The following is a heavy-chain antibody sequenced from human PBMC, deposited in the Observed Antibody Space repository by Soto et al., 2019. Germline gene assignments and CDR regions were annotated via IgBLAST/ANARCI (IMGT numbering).Heavy chain of an antibody. CDR2: IYYSGST. J-gene: IGHJ4*02. V-gene: IGHV4-59*01. Sequence: QVQLQESGPGLVKPSETLSLNCTVSGGSISSYYWSWIRQPPGKGLEWIGYIYYSGSTKYNPSLESRVTISVDTSKNQFSLRLSSVTAADTAVYYWARDRGYYGSGSFYPPEDWGQGTLVTVST. CDR3: ARDRGYYGSGSFYPPED. CDR1: GGSISSYY. D-gene: IGHD3-10*01.